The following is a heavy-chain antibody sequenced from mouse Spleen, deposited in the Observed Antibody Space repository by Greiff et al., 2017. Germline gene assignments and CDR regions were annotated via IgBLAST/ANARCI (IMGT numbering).Heavy chain of an antibody. J-gene: IGHJ2*01. CDR2: IDPSDSET. CDR3: ECGGNGGWFDY. Sequence: QVQLQQPGAELVRPGSSVKLSCKASGYTFTSYWMHWVKQRPIQGLEWIGNIDPSDSETHYNQKFKDKATLTVDKASSTAYMQLSSLTSEDSAVYYCECGGNGGWFDYWGQGTTLTVSS. CDR1: GYTFTSYW. V-gene: IGHV1-52*01.